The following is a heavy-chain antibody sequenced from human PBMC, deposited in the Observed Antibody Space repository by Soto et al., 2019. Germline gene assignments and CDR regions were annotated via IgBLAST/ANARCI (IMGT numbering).Heavy chain of an antibody. CDR2: ISGSGGST. CDR3: AKDRAEWGSYDY. Sequence: EVQMLESGGGLVQPGASLRLSCAASGFTFSSYAMSWVRQAPGKGLKWVSTISGSGGSTYYAESVKGRFTISRDNSKNTVYLQMNSLRAEDTAVYYCAKDRAEWGSYDYWGQGILVTVSS. D-gene: IGHD7-27*01. J-gene: IGHJ4*02. V-gene: IGHV3-23*01. CDR1: GFTFSSYA.